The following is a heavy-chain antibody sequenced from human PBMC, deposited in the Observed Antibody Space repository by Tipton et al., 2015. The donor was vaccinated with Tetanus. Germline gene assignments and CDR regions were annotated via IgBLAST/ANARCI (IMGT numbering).Heavy chain of an antibody. CDR3: ARRGEARANWFDS. CDR1: GFNFSTYT. V-gene: IGHV3-21*01. CDR2: IRGSGGHI. Sequence: SLRLSCQGSGFNFSTYTMNWVRQAPGKGLEWVSSIRGSGGHIYYADSVKGRFTISRDNAKNSLYLQMKALRDDDTAVYYCARRGEARANWFDSWGQGTLVTVSS. J-gene: IGHJ5*01.